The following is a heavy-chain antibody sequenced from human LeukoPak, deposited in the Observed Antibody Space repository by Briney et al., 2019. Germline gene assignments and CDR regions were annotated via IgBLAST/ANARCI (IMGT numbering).Heavy chain of an antibody. CDR2: IYYSGST. Sequence: PSETVSLTCTVSGGSISSHYWSWIRQPAGKGLEWLGSIYYSGSTYYNPSLKSRVIISVDTSKNQFSLKLSSVTAADTAVYYCARRYSSGWYQGGYFDYWGQGTLVTVSS. CDR1: GGSISSHY. V-gene: IGHV4-59*05. D-gene: IGHD6-19*01. CDR3: ARRYSSGWYQGGYFDY. J-gene: IGHJ4*02.